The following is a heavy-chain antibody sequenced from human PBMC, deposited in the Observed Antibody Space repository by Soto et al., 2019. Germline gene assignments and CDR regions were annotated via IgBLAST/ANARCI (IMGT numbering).Heavy chain of an antibody. J-gene: IGHJ3*02. CDR1: GGSSVNHD. CDR3: AGADSGNCYNGFQM. V-gene: IGHV4-59*11. D-gene: IGHD1-26*01. Sequence: PFATMCLTCDFAGGSSVNHDWNWIRQTPGKGLEWIGYISDGGSTNYNPSLKSRVTISVDTSKKQVSLRLSSVTAADTAVYYCAGADSGNCYNGFQMWGQGKLVNVSS. CDR2: ISDGGST.